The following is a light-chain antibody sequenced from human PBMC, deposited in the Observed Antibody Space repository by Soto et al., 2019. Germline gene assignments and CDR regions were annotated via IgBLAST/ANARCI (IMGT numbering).Light chain of an antibody. V-gene: IGKV1-5*01. CDR2: DAS. CDR1: QSIGSW. Sequence: DIRMTQSPSTLSASVGDRVTITCRASQSIGSWLAWYQQKPGKAPKLLIYDASSLESGVPSRFSGSGSGTEFTLTISRLQPDEFATYYCQQYNSYPWTFGQGTKVDIK. J-gene: IGKJ1*01. CDR3: QQYNSYPWT.